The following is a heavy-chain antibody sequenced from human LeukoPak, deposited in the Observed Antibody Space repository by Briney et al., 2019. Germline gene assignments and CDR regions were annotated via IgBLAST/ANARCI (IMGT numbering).Heavy chain of an antibody. V-gene: IGHV1-18*01. CDR2: ISAYNGNR. CDR1: GYTFTSYG. J-gene: IGHJ4*02. Sequence: ASVKVSCKASGYTFTSYGISWVRQAPGQGLEWMGWISAYNGNRNYAQNLQGRVTMTTDTSTSTAYMELRTLRSDDTAVYYCARDESRGPYYFDNWGQGTLFTVSS. CDR3: ARDESRGPYYFDN.